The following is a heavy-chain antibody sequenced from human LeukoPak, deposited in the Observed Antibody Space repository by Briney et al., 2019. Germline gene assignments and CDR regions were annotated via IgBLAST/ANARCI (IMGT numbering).Heavy chain of an antibody. J-gene: IGHJ5*02. V-gene: IGHV1-8*01. CDR2: MNPNSGNT. CDR1: GYTFTSYD. CDR3: ARGLYCSSTSCLDP. D-gene: IGHD2-2*01. Sequence: ASVKVSCKASGYTFTSYDINWVRQATGQGLEWMGWMNPNSGNTGYAQKCQGRVTMTRTTSISTDYMELSSLRSEGTAVYYCARGLYCSSTSCLDPWGQGTLVTVSS.